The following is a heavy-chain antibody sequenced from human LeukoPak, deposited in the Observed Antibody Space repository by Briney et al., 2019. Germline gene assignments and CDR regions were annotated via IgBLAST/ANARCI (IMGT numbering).Heavy chain of an antibody. Sequence: ASVKVSCKASGYTFTGYYMHWVRQAPGQGLEWMGWINPNSGGTNYAQKFQGRVTMTRDTSISTAYMELSRLRSDDTAVYYCAREGTVAGTGGWFDPWGQGTLVTVSS. CDR3: AREGTVAGTGGWFDP. V-gene: IGHV1-2*02. D-gene: IGHD6-19*01. J-gene: IGHJ5*02. CDR1: GYTFTGYY. CDR2: INPNSGGT.